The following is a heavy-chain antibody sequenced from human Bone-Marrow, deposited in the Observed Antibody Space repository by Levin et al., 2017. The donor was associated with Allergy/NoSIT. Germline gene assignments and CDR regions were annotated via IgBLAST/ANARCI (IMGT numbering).Heavy chain of an antibody. V-gene: IGHV3-53*01. CDR2: MYSGGRT. CDR1: GFTVSSHY. D-gene: IGHD1-14*01. J-gene: IGHJ4*02. Sequence: GESLKISCVASGFTVSSHYMSWVRQAPGKGLDWVSVMYSGGRTDYADSVKGRFTISRDNSKNTVYLQMNSLRVDDTAVYFCARYYRPTRGLDYWGQGTLVTVSS. CDR3: ARYYRPTRGLDY.